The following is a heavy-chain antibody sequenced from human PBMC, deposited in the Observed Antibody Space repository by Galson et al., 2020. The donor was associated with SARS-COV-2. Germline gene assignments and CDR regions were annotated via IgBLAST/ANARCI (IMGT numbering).Heavy chain of an antibody. CDR3: AKDRGARSSSFYGMDV. V-gene: IGHV3-43*01. D-gene: IGHD6-6*01. CDR2: ISWDGGST. J-gene: IGHJ6*02. CDR1: GFTLDDYT. Sequence: GESLKISCAASGFTLDDYTIHWVRQAPGKGLEWVSLISWDGGSTYYADSVKGRFTISRDKSKNSLYLQMNSLTTEDTAFYYCAKDRGARSSSFYGMDVWGQGTTVTVSS.